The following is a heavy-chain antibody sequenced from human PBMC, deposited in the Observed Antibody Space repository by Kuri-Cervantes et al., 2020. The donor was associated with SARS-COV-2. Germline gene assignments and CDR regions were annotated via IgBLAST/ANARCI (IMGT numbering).Heavy chain of an antibody. Sequence: ETLSLTCAASGFTFSNAWMSWVRQAPGKGLEWVSAISGSGGSTYYADSVKGRFTISRDNSKNTLYLQMNSLRAEDTAVYYCAKVINSGSWFDPWGQGTLVTVSS. CDR1: GFTFSNAW. CDR3: AKVINSGSWFDP. V-gene: IGHV3-23*01. D-gene: IGHD6-19*01. CDR2: ISGSGGST. J-gene: IGHJ5*02.